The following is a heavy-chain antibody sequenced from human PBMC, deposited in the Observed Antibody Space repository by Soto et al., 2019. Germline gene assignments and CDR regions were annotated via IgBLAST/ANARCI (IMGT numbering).Heavy chain of an antibody. CDR1: GGSISSGGYY. J-gene: IGHJ5*02. V-gene: IGHV4-31*03. D-gene: IGHD3-10*01. CDR3: ARGFLSVRKGSRWFGEIYDWFDP. CDR2: IYYSGST. Sequence: SETLSLTCTVSGGSISSGGYYWSWIRQHPGKGLEWIGYIYYSGSTYYNPSLKSRVTISVDTSKNQFSLKLSSVTAADTAVYYCARGFLSVRKGSRWFGEIYDWFDPWGQGTLVTVS.